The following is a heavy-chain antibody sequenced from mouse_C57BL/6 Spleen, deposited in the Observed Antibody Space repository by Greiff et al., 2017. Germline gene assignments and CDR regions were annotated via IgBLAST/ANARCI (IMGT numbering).Heavy chain of an antibody. V-gene: IGHV3-6*01. J-gene: IGHJ3*01. Sequence: EVQLLQSGPGLVKPSPSLSLTCSATGYSITSGYFWNWIRQFPGNNLEWVGIQPYDGNTNYNPSLKNQTSLTLDTSENQFFLKLNSVTTEDTAAYYCASPIYGGGYAFAYWGQGTLVTVSA. CDR3: ASPIYGGGYAFAY. CDR1: GYSITSGYF. CDR2: QPYDGNT. D-gene: IGHD1-1*01.